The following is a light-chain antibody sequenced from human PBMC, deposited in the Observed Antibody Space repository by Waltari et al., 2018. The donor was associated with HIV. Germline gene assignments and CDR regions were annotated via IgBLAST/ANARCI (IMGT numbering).Light chain of an antibody. CDR2: EIT. CDR1: RINVGCDDL. Sequence: QSALTQPASVSGSPGQSIPISCTGTRINVGCDDLVSCYQQHPGDAPKLIIYEITKRPSGVSNRFSGSKSGNTASLTISGLQAEDEADYYCCSCPRSGIRYVFGTGTKVTVL. V-gene: IGLV2-23*02. J-gene: IGLJ1*01. CDR3: CSCPRSGIRYV.